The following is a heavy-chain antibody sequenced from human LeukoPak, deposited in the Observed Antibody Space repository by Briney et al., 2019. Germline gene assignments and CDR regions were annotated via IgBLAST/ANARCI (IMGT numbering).Heavy chain of an antibody. V-gene: IGHV1-46*01. CDR2: INPSAGTT. Sequence: ASVKVSCRASGYTFTSHYMHWVRQAPGQGLEWMGVINPSAGTTTYPQKFQGRVTMNRDTSKNTVYMELSSLKSEDTAVYYCAAPAAPGFVGNFWSGPLDFWGQGSLVTVSS. CDR1: GYTFTSHY. CDR3: AAPAAPGFVGNFWSGPLDF. J-gene: IGHJ4*02. D-gene: IGHD3-3*01.